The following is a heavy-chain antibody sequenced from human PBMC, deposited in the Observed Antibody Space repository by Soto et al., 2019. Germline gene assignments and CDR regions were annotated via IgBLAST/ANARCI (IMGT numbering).Heavy chain of an antibody. J-gene: IGHJ4*02. CDR2: IVPVFGRP. CDR1: GGSFSNFG. V-gene: IGHV1-69*13. Sequence: SVKVSFKASGGSFSNFGISWVRQAPGQGLEWMGGIVPVFGRPNYAQRFRGRLTITADESTSTGYMELISLRSDDKAVYYCAREGSGYNFWGQGTQVTVSS. D-gene: IGHD5-12*01. CDR3: AREGSGYNF.